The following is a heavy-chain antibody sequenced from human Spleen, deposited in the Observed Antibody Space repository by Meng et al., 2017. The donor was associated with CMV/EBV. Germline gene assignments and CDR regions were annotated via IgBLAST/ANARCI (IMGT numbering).Heavy chain of an antibody. J-gene: IGHJ6*02. CDR3: ARALSSPHKSYYYGMDV. V-gene: IGHV3-13*04. D-gene: IGHD6-13*01. CDR1: GFTLSRYD. Sequence: LSLTCAASGFTLSRYDMHWVRQTTGKGLQWVSTIGTAGDTSYAGSVKGRFTVSREDAKNSLYLQMNSLRAGDTAVYYCARALSSPHKSYYYGMDVWGQGTTVTVSS. CDR2: IGTAGDT.